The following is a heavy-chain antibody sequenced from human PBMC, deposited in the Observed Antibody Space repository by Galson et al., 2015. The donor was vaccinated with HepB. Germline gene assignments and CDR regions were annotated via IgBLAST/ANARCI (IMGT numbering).Heavy chain of an antibody. V-gene: IGHV1-24*01. CDR2: FDPEDGET. J-gene: IGHJ4*02. CDR3: ATDLGLRPREAKFDY. CDR1: GYTLTELS. Sequence: SVKVSCKVSGYTLTELSMHWVRQAPGKGLEWMGGFDPEDGETIYAQKFQGRVTMTEGTSTDTAYMELSSLRSEDTAVYYCATDLGLRPREAKFDYWGQGTLVTVSS. D-gene: IGHD1-26*01.